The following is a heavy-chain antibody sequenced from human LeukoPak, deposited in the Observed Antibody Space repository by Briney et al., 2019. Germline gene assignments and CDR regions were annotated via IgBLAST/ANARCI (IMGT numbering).Heavy chain of an antibody. J-gene: IGHJ6*03. CDR2: ISSSDSTI. D-gene: IGHD3-22*01. V-gene: IGHV3-48*03. CDR1: GFTFSSYE. CDR3: ARTMIVVVPKPGYYYYMDV. Sequence: PWGSLRLSCAASGFTFSSYEMHWVRQAPGKGLEWVSYISSSDSTIYYADSVKGRFTISRDNAKNSLYLQMNSLRAEDTALYYCARTMIVVVPKPGYYYYMDVWGKGTTVTVSS.